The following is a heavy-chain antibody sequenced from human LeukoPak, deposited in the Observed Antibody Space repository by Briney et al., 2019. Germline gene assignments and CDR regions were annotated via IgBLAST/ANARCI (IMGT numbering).Heavy chain of an antibody. D-gene: IGHD2-2*01. J-gene: IGHJ5*02. CDR3: ARGLRRASSSTTQPAQNWFDP. Sequence: SETLSLTCAVYGGSFSGYYWSWIRQPPGKGLEWIGEINLSGSTNYNPSLKSRVTISVDTSKNQFSLKLSSVTAADTAVYYCARGLRRASSSTTQPAQNWFDPWGQGTLVTVSS. CDR1: GGSFSGYY. V-gene: IGHV4-34*01. CDR2: INLSGST.